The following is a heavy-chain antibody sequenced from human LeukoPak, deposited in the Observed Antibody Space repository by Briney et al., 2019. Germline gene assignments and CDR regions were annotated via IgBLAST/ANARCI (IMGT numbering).Heavy chain of an antibody. CDR3: ASDSGSYRNWFDP. V-gene: IGHV4-34*01. Sequence: SETLSLTCAVYGGSFSGYYWSWIRQPPGKGLEWIGEINHSGSTNYNPSLKSRVTISVDTSKNQFSLKLSSVTAADTAVYYCASDSGSYRNWFDPWGQGTLVTVSS. J-gene: IGHJ5*02. CDR2: INHSGST. D-gene: IGHD1-26*01. CDR1: GGSFSGYY.